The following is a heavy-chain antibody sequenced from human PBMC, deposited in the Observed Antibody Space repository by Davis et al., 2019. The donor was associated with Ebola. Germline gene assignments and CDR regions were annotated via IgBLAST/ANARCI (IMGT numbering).Heavy chain of an antibody. Sequence: PSETLSLTCSVSGGSISSGDYYWTWIRQPPGKGLEWIGYIYYSGSTYYNPSLKSRVTISVDTSKNQFSLKLSSVTAADTAVYYCARGNDFWSGYFIDYWGQGTLVTVSS. J-gene: IGHJ4*02. D-gene: IGHD3-3*01. V-gene: IGHV4-30-4*08. CDR2: IYYSGST. CDR1: GGSISSGDYY. CDR3: ARGNDFWSGYFIDY.